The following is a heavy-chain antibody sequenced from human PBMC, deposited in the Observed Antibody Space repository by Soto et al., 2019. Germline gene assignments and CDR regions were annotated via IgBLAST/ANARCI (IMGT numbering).Heavy chain of an antibody. V-gene: IGHV3-23*01. D-gene: IGHD6-19*01. CDR2: ISGSGGST. J-gene: IGHJ3*02. Sequence: GVSLRLSCAASGFTFSSYAMSWVRQAPGKGLEWVSAISGSGGSTYYADSVKGRFTISRDNSKNTLYLQMNSLRAEDTAVYYCAKDLLAVADEPDDFDIWGQGTMVTVSS. CDR1: GFTFSSYA. CDR3: AKDLLAVADEPDDFDI.